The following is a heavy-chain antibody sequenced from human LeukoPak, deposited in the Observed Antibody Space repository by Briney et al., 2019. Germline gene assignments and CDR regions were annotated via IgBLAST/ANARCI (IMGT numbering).Heavy chain of an antibody. V-gene: IGHV3-74*01. J-gene: IGHJ4*02. CDR2: INSDGTII. D-gene: IGHD2-21*02. Sequence: GGSLRLSCAASGFTFSSYWMSWVRQAPGKGLVWVSRINSDGTIIGYADSVKGRFTISGDNAKNTLYLQMNSLRADDTAVYYCARSMYCGGDCYYYFDYWGQGTLVTVAS. CDR3: ARSMYCGGDCYYYFDY. CDR1: GFTFSSYW.